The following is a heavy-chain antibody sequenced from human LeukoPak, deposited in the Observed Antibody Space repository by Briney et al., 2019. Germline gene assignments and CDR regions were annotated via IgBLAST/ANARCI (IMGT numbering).Heavy chain of an antibody. CDR2: FDPEDGET. J-gene: IGHJ4*02. D-gene: IGHD3-10*01. CDR3: ATAEVYYYGSGSYSY. CDR1: GYTLTELS. Sequence: ASVKVSCKVSGYTLTELSMHWVRQAPGKGREWMGGFDPEDGETIYVQKFQGRVTMTEDTSTDTAYMELSSLRSEDTAVYYCATAEVYYYGSGSYSYWGQGTLVTVSS. V-gene: IGHV1-24*01.